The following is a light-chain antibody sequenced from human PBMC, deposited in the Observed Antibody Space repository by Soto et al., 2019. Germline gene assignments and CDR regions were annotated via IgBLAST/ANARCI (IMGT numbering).Light chain of an antibody. J-gene: IGLJ1*01. Sequence: QSVMTQPPSVSAAPGQKVTISCSGSSSNIGSNAVTWYHQLPGTAPKLLIYSNNQRPSGVPDRFSGSKSGTSASLAISGLQSEDEADYYCAAWDDSLNGLYVFGTGTKLTVL. CDR3: AAWDDSLNGLYV. CDR1: SSNIGSNA. V-gene: IGLV1-44*01. CDR2: SNN.